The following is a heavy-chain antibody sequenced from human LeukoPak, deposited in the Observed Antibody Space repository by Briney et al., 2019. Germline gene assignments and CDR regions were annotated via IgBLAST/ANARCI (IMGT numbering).Heavy chain of an antibody. D-gene: IGHD6-13*01. CDR2: IYTSGST. CDR1: GGSISRYY. CDR3: AREVQGSSSWYRRGAFFDY. V-gene: IGHV4-4*07. J-gene: IGHJ4*02. Sequence: SETLSLTCTVAGGSISRYYWSWIRQPAGKGLEWIGRIYTSGSTNYNPSLKSRVTMSVDTSKNQFSLKLSSVTAADTAVYYCAREVQGSSSWYRRGAFFDYWGQGTLVTVSS.